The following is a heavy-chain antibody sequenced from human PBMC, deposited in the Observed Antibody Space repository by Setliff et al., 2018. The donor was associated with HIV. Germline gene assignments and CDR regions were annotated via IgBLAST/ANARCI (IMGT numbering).Heavy chain of an antibody. CDR2: LSYAGSIK. CDR1: GFTFSSYC. V-gene: IGHV3-30*18. J-gene: IGHJ3*02. Sequence: HPGGSLRLSCVASGFTFSSYCMEWFRQAPGKGLEWVAFLSYAGSIKNYADSVRGRFTISRDNSKNTLYLQMDSLRAEDTAFYYCAKDKIDMLVVVSADAFDIWGQGTMVTVSS. D-gene: IGHD3-22*01. CDR3: AKDKIDMLVVVSADAFDI.